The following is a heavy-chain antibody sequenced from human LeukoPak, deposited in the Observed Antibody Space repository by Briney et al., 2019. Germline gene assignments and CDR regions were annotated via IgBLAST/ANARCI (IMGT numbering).Heavy chain of an antibody. CDR1: GGSISSGGYY. J-gene: IGHJ4*02. Sequence: SETLSLTCTVSGGSISSGGYYWSWICQHPGRGLEWIGYIYYSGSTYYNPSLKSRVTVSVDTSKNQFSLKLSAVTAADTAVYDCARGGQDEIDYWGQGTLVTVSS. V-gene: IGHV4-31*03. CDR3: ARGGQDEIDY. CDR2: IYYSGST.